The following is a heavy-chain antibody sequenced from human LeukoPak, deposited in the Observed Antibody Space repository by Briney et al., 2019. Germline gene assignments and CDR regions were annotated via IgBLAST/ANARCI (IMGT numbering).Heavy chain of an antibody. D-gene: IGHD3-22*01. V-gene: IGHV4-59*08. CDR2: IYYSGST. Sequence: SETLSLTCTVSGGSISSYYWSWIRQPPGKGLEWIGYIYYSGSTNYNPSLKSRDTISVDTSKNQFSLKLSSVTAADTAVYYCARIYYDSSGSPSYYYYGMDVWGQGTTVTVSS. CDR1: GGSISSYY. J-gene: IGHJ6*02. CDR3: ARIYYDSSGSPSYYYYGMDV.